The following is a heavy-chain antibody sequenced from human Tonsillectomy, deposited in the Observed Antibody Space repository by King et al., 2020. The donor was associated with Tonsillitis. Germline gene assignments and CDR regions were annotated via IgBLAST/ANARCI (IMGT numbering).Heavy chain of an antibody. D-gene: IGHD3-22*01. J-gene: IGHJ4*02. CDR3: ARDLGYYATTGYQIYHFDY. V-gene: IGHV4-4*07. CDR1: GGSLSPYY. Sequence: QLQESGPGLVKPSETLSLTCTVSGGSLSPYYWSWIRQPVGKGLEWIGRIYDDGSTNYNPSLRSRVSLSLDTSKNQLSLRMKSVTAAATAVYFCARDLGYYATTGYQIYHFDYWGQGTLVTVS. CDR2: IYDDGST.